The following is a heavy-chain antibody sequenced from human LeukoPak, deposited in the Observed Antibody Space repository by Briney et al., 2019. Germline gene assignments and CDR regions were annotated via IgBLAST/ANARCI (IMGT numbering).Heavy chain of an antibody. CDR3: ASNYYDSSENRDAFDI. D-gene: IGHD3-22*01. Sequence: SETLSLTCTVSGGSISSYYWSWIRQPPGKGLEWIGYIYYSGSTNYNPSLKSRVTISVDTSKNQFSLKLSSVTAADTAVYYCASNYYDSSENRDAFDIWGQGTMVTVSS. J-gene: IGHJ3*02. CDR1: GGSISSYY. V-gene: IGHV4-59*01. CDR2: IYYSGST.